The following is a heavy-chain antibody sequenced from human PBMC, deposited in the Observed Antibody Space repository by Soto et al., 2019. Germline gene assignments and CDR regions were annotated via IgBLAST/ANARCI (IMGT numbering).Heavy chain of an antibody. Sequence: ASVKVSCKASGYTFTSYAMHWVRQAPGQRLEWMGWINAGNGNTKYSQKFQGRATITRDTSASTAYMELSSLRSEDTAVYYCARLQVPAAIGYYGMDVWGQGTTVTVSS. CDR1: GYTFTSYA. D-gene: IGHD2-2*02. V-gene: IGHV1-3*01. J-gene: IGHJ6*02. CDR2: INAGNGNT. CDR3: ARLQVPAAIGYYGMDV.